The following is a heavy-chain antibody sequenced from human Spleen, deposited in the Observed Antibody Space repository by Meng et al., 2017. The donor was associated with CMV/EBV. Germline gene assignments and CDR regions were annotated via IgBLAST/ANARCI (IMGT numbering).Heavy chain of an antibody. Sequence: SCKDSGYTFTSYDLSWVRQAPGQGLEWMGWITPYNENTNYVQKLQARLTMTTDTSTSTAFVDLRSLRSGDTAVYYCARIRNGSNTFDYWGQGTLVTVSS. CDR3: ARIRNGSNTFDY. V-gene: IGHV1-18*01. D-gene: IGHD2-8*01. J-gene: IGHJ4*02. CDR2: ITPYNENT. CDR1: GYTFTSYD.